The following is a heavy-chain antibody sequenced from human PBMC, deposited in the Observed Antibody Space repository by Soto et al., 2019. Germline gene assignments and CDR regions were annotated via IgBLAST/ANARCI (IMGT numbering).Heavy chain of an antibody. V-gene: IGHV1-69*06. CDR3: ARVPPGSSGYLHYFDY. CDR2: IIPIFGTA. CDR1: GGTFSSYA. D-gene: IGHD3-22*01. Sequence: SVKVSCKASGGTFSSYAISWVRQAPGQGLEWMGGIIPIFGTANYAQKFQGRVTITADKSTSTAYMELSSLRSEDTAVYYCARVPPGSSGYLHYFDYWGQGTLVTVSS. J-gene: IGHJ4*02.